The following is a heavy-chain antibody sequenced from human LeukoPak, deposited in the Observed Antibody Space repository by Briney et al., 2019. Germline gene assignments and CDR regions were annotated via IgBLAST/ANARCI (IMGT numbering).Heavy chain of an antibody. CDR3: ARDTTMVD. Sequence: PGGSLRLSCAASGFTVSSSYMSWVRQAPGKGLEWVSTMYSGGSTYYGDSVKGRFTISRDSSKSTLYLQMNTLRVEDSDVYFCARDTTMVDWGQGTLVTVSS. J-gene: IGHJ4*02. V-gene: IGHV3-53*01. CDR2: MYSGGST. CDR1: GFTVSSSY. D-gene: IGHD3-10*01.